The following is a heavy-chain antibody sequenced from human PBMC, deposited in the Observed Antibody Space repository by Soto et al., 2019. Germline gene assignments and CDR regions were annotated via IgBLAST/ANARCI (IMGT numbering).Heavy chain of an antibody. CDR1: GFTFSSYA. CDR2: ISYDGSNK. J-gene: IGHJ6*02. D-gene: IGHD1-1*01. V-gene: IGHV3-30-3*01. Sequence: QVQLVESGGGVVQPGRSLRLSCAASGFTFSSYAMHWVRQAPGKGLEWVAVISYDGSNKYYADSVKGRFTISRDNSKSTRYLQMNSLRAEDTAVYYCARDRLRYNWNDFPYYYYGMDVWGPGTTVTVSS. CDR3: ARDRLRYNWNDFPYYYYGMDV.